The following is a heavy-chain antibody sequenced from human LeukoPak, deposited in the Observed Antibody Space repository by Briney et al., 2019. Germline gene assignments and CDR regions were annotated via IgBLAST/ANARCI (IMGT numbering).Heavy chain of an antibody. CDR3: ARAGGYCTNGVCKDHDY. V-gene: IGHV3-66*02. J-gene: IGHJ4*02. CDR1: GFTVSSNY. Sequence: GGSLRLSCAASGFTVSSNYMSWVRQAAGKGLEGVSVIYSGGSTYYADSVKGRFTISRDNSKNTLYLQMNSQRAEDTAVYYCARAGGYCTNGVCKDHDYWGQGTLVTVSS. D-gene: IGHD2-8*01. CDR2: IYSGGST.